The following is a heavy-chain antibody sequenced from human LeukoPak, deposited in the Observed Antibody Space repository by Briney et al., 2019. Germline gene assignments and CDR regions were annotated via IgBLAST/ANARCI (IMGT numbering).Heavy chain of an antibody. Sequence: LGGSLRLSCAASGFTFSSYSMNWVRQAPGKGLEWVSYISSSSSTIYYADSVKGRFTISRDNAKNSLYLQMNSLRAEDTAVHYCARRYCSGGSCYPTSFDYWGQGTLVTVSS. CDR3: ARRYCSGGSCYPTSFDY. CDR1: GFTFSSYS. D-gene: IGHD2-15*01. J-gene: IGHJ4*02. V-gene: IGHV3-48*01. CDR2: ISSSSSTI.